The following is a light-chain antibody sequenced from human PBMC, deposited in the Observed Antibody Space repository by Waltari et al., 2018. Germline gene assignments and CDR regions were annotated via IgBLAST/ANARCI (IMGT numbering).Light chain of an antibody. V-gene: IGKV3D-15*01. CDR2: DAS. CDR1: QSLNNR. Sequence: EIILTQSPATLSRFPGERATLSCWASQSLNNRLAWYQQKPGQAPRLLIYDASSRASGIPDRFSGSGSGKEFTLTISSLEAEDVGVYFCQQETAWSWTFGQGTKVEIK. J-gene: IGKJ1*01. CDR3: QQETAWSWT.